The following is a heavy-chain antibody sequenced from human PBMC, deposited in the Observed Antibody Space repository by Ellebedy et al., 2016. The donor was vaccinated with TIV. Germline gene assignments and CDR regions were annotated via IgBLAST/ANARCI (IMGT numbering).Heavy chain of an antibody. CDR3: ARGHDYIWGSYRLPDY. CDR1: GYTFSSYY. D-gene: IGHD3-16*02. CDR2: ISAYNGNT. V-gene: IGHV1-18*04. J-gene: IGHJ4*02. Sequence: ASVKVSCKASGYTFSSYYMHWVRQAPGQGLEWMGWISAYNGNTNYAQKFQGRVTMTTDTSTSTAYMELSSLRSDDTAVYYCARGHDYIWGSYRLPDYWGQGTLVTVSS.